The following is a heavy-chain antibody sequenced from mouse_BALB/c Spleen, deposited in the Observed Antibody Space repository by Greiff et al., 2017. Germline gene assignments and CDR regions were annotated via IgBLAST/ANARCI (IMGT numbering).Heavy chain of an antibody. CDR3: ARGYDYERGYYFDY. D-gene: IGHD2-4*01. V-gene: IGHV2-9*02. CDR2: IWAGGST. Sequence: VQLKESGPGLVAPSQSLSITCTVSGFSLTSYGVHWVRQPPGKGLEWLGVIWAGGSTNYNSALMSRLSISKDNSKSQVFLKMNSLQTDDTAMYYCARGYDYERGYYFDYWGQGTTLTVSS. CDR1: GFSLTSYG. J-gene: IGHJ2*01.